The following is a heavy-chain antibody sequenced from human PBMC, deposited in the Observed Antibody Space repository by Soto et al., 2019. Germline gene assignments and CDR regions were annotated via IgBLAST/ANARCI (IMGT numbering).Heavy chain of an antibody. V-gene: IGHV3-21*01. Sequence: EVQLVESGGGLVKPGGSLRLSCAASGFTFSSYSMNWVRQAPGKGLEWVSSISSSSSYIYYADSVKGRFTISRDNAKNSLYLQMNSLRAEDTAVYYCARGRGSYYYDSSGLRVYFDYWGQGTLVTVSS. CDR2: ISSSSSYI. J-gene: IGHJ4*02. CDR1: GFTFSSYS. CDR3: ARGRGSYYYDSSGLRVYFDY. D-gene: IGHD3-22*01.